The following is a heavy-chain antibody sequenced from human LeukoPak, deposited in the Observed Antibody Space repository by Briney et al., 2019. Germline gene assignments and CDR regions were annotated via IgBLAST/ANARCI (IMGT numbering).Heavy chain of an antibody. D-gene: IGHD4-17*01. CDR2: IYSGGST. V-gene: IGHV3-66*01. J-gene: IGHJ4*02. CDR1: GFIFSSYG. Sequence: PGGSLRLSCAASGFIFSSYGMHWVRQAPGKGLEWVSVIYSGGSTYYADSVKGRFTISRDNSKNTLYLQMNSLRAEDTAVYYCARVDYGDYGFDYWGQGTLVTVSS. CDR3: ARVDYGDYGFDY.